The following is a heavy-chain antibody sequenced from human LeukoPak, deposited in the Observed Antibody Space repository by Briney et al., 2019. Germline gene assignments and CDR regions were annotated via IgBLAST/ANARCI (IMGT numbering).Heavy chain of an antibody. CDR2: IYYSGST. CDR3: ARSVRYFDWLHGTWYYYMDV. Sequence: SETLSLTCTVSGGSISSYYWSWIRQPPGKGLEWIGYIYYSGSTNYNPSLKSRVTISVDTSKNQFSLKLSSVTAADTAVYYCARSVRYFDWLHGTWYYYMDVWGKGTTVTISS. V-gene: IGHV4-59*01. D-gene: IGHD3-9*01. CDR1: GGSISSYY. J-gene: IGHJ6*03.